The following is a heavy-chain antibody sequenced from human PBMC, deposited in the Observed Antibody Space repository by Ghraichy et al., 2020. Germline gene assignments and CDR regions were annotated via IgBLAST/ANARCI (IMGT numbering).Heavy chain of an antibody. CDR2: IYYSGST. V-gene: IGHV4-30-4*01. CDR1: GGSISSGDYY. D-gene: IGHD3-16*01. J-gene: IGHJ4*02. Sequence: SETLSLTCTVSGGSISSGDYYWSWIRQPPGKGLEWIGYIYYSGSTYYNPSLKSRVTISVDTSKNQFSLKLSSVTAADTAVYYCARDRGFLGFSWPENIGGVWGQGTLVTVSS. CDR3: ARDRGFLGFSWPENIGGV.